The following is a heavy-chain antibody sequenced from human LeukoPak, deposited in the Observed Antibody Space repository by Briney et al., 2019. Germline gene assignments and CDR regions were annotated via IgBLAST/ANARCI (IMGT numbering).Heavy chain of an antibody. V-gene: IGHV3-21*01. Sequence: GGCLTLSCAASGFTFSSYSMNWVRQAPGKGLEWVSSICSSSSYIYYADSVKGRFTISRDNAKNSLYLQMNSLRAEDTAVYYCARVVAAAGASGDYYGMDVWGQGTTVTVSS. CDR1: GFTFSSYS. CDR2: ICSSSSYI. D-gene: IGHD6-13*01. J-gene: IGHJ6*02. CDR3: ARVVAAAGASGDYYGMDV.